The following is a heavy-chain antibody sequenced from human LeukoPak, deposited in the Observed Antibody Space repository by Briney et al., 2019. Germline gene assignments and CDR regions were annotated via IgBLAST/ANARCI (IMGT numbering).Heavy chain of an antibody. CDR2: ISSSSSYI. CDR1: GFTFSSYS. V-gene: IGHV3-21*01. Sequence: GGSLRLSCAASGFTFSSYSMNWVRQAPGKGLEWVSSISSSSSYIYYADSVKGRFTISRDNAKNSLYLQMNSLRAEDTAVYYCAQGLPREAFDIWGQGTMVTVSS. CDR3: AQGLPREAFDI. D-gene: IGHD1-26*01. J-gene: IGHJ3*02.